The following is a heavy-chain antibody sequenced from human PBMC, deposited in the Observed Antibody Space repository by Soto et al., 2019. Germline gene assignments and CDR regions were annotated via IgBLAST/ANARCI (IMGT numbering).Heavy chain of an antibody. CDR3: AKRGARYVDY. J-gene: IGHJ4*02. V-gene: IGHV3-74*01. CDR2: INSDGSST. CDR1: GFTFSSYW. Sequence: PGGSLRLSCAASGFTFSSYWMHWVRQAPGKGLVWVSRINSDGSSTSYANSVKGRFTISRDNSKNTVYLQMNSLGADDTAIYFCAKRGARYVDYWGQGTLVTVSS. D-gene: IGHD1-1*01.